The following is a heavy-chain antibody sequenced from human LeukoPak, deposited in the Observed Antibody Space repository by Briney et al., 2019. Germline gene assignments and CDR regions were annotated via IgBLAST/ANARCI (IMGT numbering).Heavy chain of an antibody. CDR1: GFTFCSYW. D-gene: IGHD3-3*02. Sequence: GGSLRLSCAASGFTFCSYWMHWVRHAPGKGLVWVSRINPDGSTTSYADSVRGRFTISRDSAKNTLYLQMNSLRAEDTAVYYCARVSVGRYYFDNWGQGTPVTVS. CDR2: INPDGSTT. CDR3: ARVSVGRYYFDN. J-gene: IGHJ4*02. V-gene: IGHV3-74*01.